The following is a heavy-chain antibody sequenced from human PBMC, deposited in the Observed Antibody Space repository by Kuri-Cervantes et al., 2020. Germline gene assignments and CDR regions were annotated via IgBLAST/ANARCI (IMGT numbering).Heavy chain of an antibody. CDR2: INHSGST. CDR1: GGSFSGYY. Sequence: SETLSLTCAVYGGSFSGYYWNWIRQPPGNGLEWTGEINHSGSTNYNPSLKSRVTISVDTSKNQFSLKLSSVTAADTAVYYCAAVVVVIADYWGQGTLVTVSS. CDR3: AAVVVVIADY. J-gene: IGHJ4*02. V-gene: IGHV4-34*01. D-gene: IGHD3-22*01.